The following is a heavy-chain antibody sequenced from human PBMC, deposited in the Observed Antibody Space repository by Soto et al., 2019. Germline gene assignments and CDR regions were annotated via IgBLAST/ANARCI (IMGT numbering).Heavy chain of an antibody. V-gene: IGHV3-74*01. Sequence: VGSLRLSCAASGFTFSSYWMHWVRQVPGKGLVWVSRINSEGTGTIYADSVKGRFTISRDNAKNTLYLQMNSLRAEDTAVYYCVRGYNSSGYNSDYWGQGTPVTVSS. J-gene: IGHJ4*02. CDR1: GFTFSSYW. D-gene: IGHD3-22*01. CDR3: VRGYNSSGYNSDY. CDR2: INSEGTGT.